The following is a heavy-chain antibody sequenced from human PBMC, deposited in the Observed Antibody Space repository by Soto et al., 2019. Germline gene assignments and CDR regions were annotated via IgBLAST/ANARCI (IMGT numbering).Heavy chain of an antibody. CDR3: ARSEQRTNYGMDV. J-gene: IGHJ6*02. CDR1: GYTFTGYY. D-gene: IGHD6-25*01. CDR2: INPNSGGT. Sequence: AASVKVSCKASGYTFTGYYMHWVRQAPGQGLEWKGWINPNSGGTNYTQKFQGWVTMTKDTSISTAYMELSRLRSDDTAVYYCARSEQRTNYGMDVWGQGTTVTVSS. V-gene: IGHV1-2*04.